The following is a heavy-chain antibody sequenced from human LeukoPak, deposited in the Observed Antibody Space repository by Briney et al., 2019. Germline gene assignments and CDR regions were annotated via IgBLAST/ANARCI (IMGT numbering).Heavy chain of an antibody. CDR3: ARDNSIADRGWWFDP. J-gene: IGHJ5*02. V-gene: IGHV1-46*01. D-gene: IGHD4-23*01. CDR2: INPSGSST. Sequence: GASVKVSCKASGYIFTNHYMHWVRQAPGQGLEWMGLINPSGSSTLYAEKFRGRIIMTRDMSTATDYMELSSLRPEDTAVYYCARDNSIADRGWWFDPWGQGTLVTVSS. CDR1: GYIFTNHY.